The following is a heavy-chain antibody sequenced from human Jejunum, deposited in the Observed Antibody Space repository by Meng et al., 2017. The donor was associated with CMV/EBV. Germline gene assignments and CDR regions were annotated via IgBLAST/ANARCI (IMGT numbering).Heavy chain of an antibody. CDR3: AHFVGGYYPSRPDY. D-gene: IGHD1-26*01. CDR2: IYWDDDK. J-gene: IGHJ4*02. Sequence: QITLKESGPQLVKPTQTLTLTCAFSGLSSISSGVGVGWIRQPPGKALEWLALIYWDDDKRYSPPLRSRLTITKDTSKNEVVLTMTNMDPVDTGTYYCAHFVGGYYPSRPDYWGQGTLVTVSS. V-gene: IGHV2-5*02. CDR1: GLSSISSGVG.